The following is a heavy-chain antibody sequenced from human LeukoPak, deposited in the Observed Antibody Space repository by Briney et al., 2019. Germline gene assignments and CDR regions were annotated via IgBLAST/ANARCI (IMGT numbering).Heavy chain of an antibody. V-gene: IGHV4-34*01. CDR2: INHSGST. CDR3: AIPGHTYGSNWFDP. J-gene: IGHJ5*02. D-gene: IGHD5-18*01. Sequence: SETLSLTCAVYGGSFSGYYWSWIRQPPGKGLEWIGEINHSGSTNYNPSLKSRVTISVDTSKNQFSLKLSSVTAADTAVYYCAIPGHTYGSNWFDPWGQGTLVTVSS. CDR1: GGSFSGYY.